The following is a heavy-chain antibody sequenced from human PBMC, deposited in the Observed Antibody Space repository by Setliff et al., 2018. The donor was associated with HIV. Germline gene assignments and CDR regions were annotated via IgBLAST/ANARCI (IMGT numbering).Heavy chain of an antibody. J-gene: IGHJ4*02. D-gene: IGHD1-1*01. Sequence: LSLTCTVSGASISSHNYYWGWIRQSPGKGLEWIGYISYSGSTYYNPSLKSRLTMSIATSKSHFSLNLNSVTAADTAVYYCARGTTSITFDYWSQGTLVTVSS. CDR2: ISYSGST. CDR3: ARGTTSITFDY. V-gene: IGHV4-31*03. CDR1: GASISSHNYY.